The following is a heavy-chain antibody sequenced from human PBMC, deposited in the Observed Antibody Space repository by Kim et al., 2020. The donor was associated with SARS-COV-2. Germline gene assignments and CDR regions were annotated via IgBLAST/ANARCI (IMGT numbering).Heavy chain of an antibody. Sequence: GGSLRLSCAASGFTFINYWMYWVRQAPGKGPVWVSSVNNDGSDAIYADSVKGRFTMSRDNAKSMVYLQMNSLRGDDTAVYHCVRSYYGFEYWGQGTLVTVSS. CDR1: GFTFINYW. CDR2: VNNDGSDA. J-gene: IGHJ4*02. CDR3: VRSYYGFEY. V-gene: IGHV3-74*01. D-gene: IGHD1-26*01.